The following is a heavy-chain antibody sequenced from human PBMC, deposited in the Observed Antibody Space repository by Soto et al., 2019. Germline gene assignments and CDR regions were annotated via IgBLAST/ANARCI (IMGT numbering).Heavy chain of an antibody. J-gene: IGHJ5*02. CDR1: GGTFSSYT. D-gene: IGHD3-10*01. CDR2: IIPILGIA. V-gene: IGHV1-69*02. Sequence: SVKVSCKASGGTFSSYTISWVRQAPGQGLEWMGRIIPILGIANYAQKFQGRVTITADKSTSTAYMELSSLRSEDTAVYYCARGGGYGSGSYYNNWFDPWGQGTLVTVSS. CDR3: ARGGGYGSGSYYNNWFDP.